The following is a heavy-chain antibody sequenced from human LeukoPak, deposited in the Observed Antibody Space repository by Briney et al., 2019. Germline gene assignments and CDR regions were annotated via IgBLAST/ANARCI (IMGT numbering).Heavy chain of an antibody. CDR1: GGSISSGSYY. CDR3: ARKRGSSWYLNVFDY. J-gene: IGHJ4*02. CDR2: IYTSGST. V-gene: IGHV4-61*02. Sequence: SETLSLTCTVSGGSISSGSYYWSWIRQPAGKGLEWIGRIYTSGSTNYNPSLKSRVTISVDTSKNQFSLKLSSVTAADTATYYCARKRGSSWYLNVFDYWGQGTLVTVSS. D-gene: IGHD6-13*01.